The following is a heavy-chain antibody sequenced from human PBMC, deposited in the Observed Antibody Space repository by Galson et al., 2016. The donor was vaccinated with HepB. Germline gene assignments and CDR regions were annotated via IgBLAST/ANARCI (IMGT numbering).Heavy chain of an antibody. J-gene: IGHJ6*02. CDR3: AKDRWFGEYKDYYVMDV. CDR2: ISISSSYT. V-gene: IGHV3-11*06. CDR1: GFSFSDYY. Sequence: SLRLSCAASGFSFSDYYMSWIRQAPGKGLEWVSIISISSSYTNYADSVKGRFTISRDNAKNSLYLQMNSLRAEDTGVYHCAKDRWFGEYKDYYVMDVWGQGTTVTVSS. D-gene: IGHD3-10*01.